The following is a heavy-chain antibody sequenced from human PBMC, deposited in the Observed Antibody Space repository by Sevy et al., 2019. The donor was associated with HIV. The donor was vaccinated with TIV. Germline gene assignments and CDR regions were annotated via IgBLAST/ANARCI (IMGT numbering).Heavy chain of an antibody. J-gene: IGHJ4*02. CDR2: IRTAAYGGAT. V-gene: IGHV3-49*04. D-gene: IGHD4-17*01. CDR3: SRWGSDYIRDY. Sequence: GESLKISCSTSGFNFRDYAIGWVRQAPWEGLEWVGHIRTAAYGGATEYGASVKGRFSLSRDDSKSIAYLQMNNLYTEDTAVYYCSRWGSDYIRDYWGQGTLVTVSS. CDR1: GFNFRDYA.